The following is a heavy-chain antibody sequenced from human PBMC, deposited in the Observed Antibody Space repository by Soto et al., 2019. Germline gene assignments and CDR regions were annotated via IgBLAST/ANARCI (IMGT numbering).Heavy chain of an antibody. CDR2: IYWNDDK. V-gene: IGHV2-5*01. CDR3: AHSQDSGGYYTRGGPYYYYGMDV. CDR1: GFSLSTSGVG. D-gene: IGHD3-22*01. J-gene: IGHJ6*02. Sequence: QITLKESGPTLVKPTQTLTLTCTFSGFSLSTSGVGVGWIRQPPGKALEWLALIYWNDDKRYSPSLKSRLTITKDTSKNQVVLTMTNMDPVDTATYYCAHSQDSGGYYTRGGPYYYYGMDVWGQGTTVTVSS.